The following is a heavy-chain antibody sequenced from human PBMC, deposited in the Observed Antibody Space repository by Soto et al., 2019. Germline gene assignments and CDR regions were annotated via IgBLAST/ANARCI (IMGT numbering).Heavy chain of an antibody. Sequence: PGGSLRLSCVVSGFSFSSVWMTWVRQAPGKGLECVANIKYDGSEEYYVDSVKGRFTISRDNAKNSSYLQMNSLRDEDSAVYYCVTELNWTGHWGQGTLVTVSS. D-gene: IGHD3-3*01. J-gene: IGHJ4*02. CDR3: VTELNWTGH. CDR1: GFSFSSVW. CDR2: IKYDGSEE. V-gene: IGHV3-7*01.